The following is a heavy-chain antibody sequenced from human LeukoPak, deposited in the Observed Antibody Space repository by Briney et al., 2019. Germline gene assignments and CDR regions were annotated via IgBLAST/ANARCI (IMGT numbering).Heavy chain of an antibody. J-gene: IGHJ5*02. CDR3: AKTGGATNFGPLDP. Sequence: GGSLRLSCAASGFTFSSCGMTWVRQAPGKGLEWVSSISGSDGGTYYADSVKGRFTVSRDNSQNTLYLQMNSLRAEDTAVYYCAKTGGATNFGPLDPWGQGTLVHVSS. V-gene: IGHV3-23*01. CDR2: ISGSDGGT. D-gene: IGHD1-26*01. CDR1: GFTFSSCG.